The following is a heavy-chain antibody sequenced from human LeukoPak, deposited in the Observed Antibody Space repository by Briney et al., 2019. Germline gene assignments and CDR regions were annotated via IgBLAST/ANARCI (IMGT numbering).Heavy chain of an antibody. CDR1: GFTFAIHA. D-gene: IGHD3-10*01. Sequence: QPGGSLRLSCAASGFTFAIHAMTWVRQAPGKGLEWVSGISGDGASTRYADSVKGRFTISRDISKSTLYLQMNSLRDEDTALYYCAKYGSGTYYNGLHWGQGTLVTVSS. CDR3: AKYGSGTYYNGLH. V-gene: IGHV3-23*01. CDR2: ISGDGAST. J-gene: IGHJ4*02.